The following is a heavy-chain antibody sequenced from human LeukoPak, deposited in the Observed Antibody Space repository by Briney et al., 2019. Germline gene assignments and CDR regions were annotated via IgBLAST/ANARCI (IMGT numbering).Heavy chain of an antibody. V-gene: IGHV3-30*18. J-gene: IGHJ3*02. Sequence: GGSLRLSCAASGFTFSSYGMHWVRQAPGKGLEWVAVISYDGSNKYYADSVKGRFTISRDNSKNTLYLQLNRLRPEDTAVHYCAKARQQLWLRGQDAFDIWGQGTMVTVSS. D-gene: IGHD5-18*01. CDR2: ISYDGSNK. CDR3: AKARQQLWLRGQDAFDI. CDR1: GFTFSSYG.